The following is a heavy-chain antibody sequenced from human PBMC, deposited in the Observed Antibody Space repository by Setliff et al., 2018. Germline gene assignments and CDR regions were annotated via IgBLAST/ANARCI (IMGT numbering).Heavy chain of an antibody. V-gene: IGHV1-18*01. CDR2: INNYSFKT. CDR1: GYTFNNYG. J-gene: IGHJ4*02. Sequence: ASVKVSCKASGYTFNNYGITWVRQAPGQGLEWMGWINNYSFKTTYPQKFLDRVTVTTDPSATTAYMELKNLRSDDTAVYYCARINFYVSSGYYYAPDFWGQGTLVTVSS. CDR3: ARINFYVSSGYYYAPDF. D-gene: IGHD3-22*01.